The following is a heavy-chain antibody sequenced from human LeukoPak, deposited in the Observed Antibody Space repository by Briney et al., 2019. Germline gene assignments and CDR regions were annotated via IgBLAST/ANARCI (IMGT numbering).Heavy chain of an antibody. Sequence: SQTLSLTCTVSGGSISSGDYYWRWIRQPPGKGLEWIGYIYYSGSTYYNPSLKSRVTISVDTSKNQFSLKLSSVTAADTAVYYCARTDCSGGSCYGRDGYYFDYWGQGTLVTVSS. CDR2: IYYSGST. J-gene: IGHJ4*02. CDR3: ARTDCSGGSCYGRDGYYFDY. D-gene: IGHD2-15*01. CDR1: GGSISSGDYY. V-gene: IGHV4-30-4*01.